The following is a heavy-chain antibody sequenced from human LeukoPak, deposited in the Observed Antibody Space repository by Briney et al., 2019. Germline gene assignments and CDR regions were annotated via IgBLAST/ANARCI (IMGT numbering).Heavy chain of an antibody. J-gene: IGHJ4*02. CDR2: IKQDGSEK. Sequence: SGGSLRLSCAASGFTFSNAYMSWVRQAPGKGLEWVANIKQDGSEKYYVDSVKGRFTISRDNAKNSLYLQMNSLRAEDTAVYYCARDYGDYVFSDYWGQGTLVTVSS. V-gene: IGHV3-7*01. CDR3: ARDYGDYVFSDY. CDR1: GFTFSNAY. D-gene: IGHD4-17*01.